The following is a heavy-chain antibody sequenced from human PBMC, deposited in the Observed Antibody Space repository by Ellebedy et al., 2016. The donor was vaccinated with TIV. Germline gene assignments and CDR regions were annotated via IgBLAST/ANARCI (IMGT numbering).Heavy chain of an antibody. CDR1: GGSVDTYF. J-gene: IGHJ6*02. CDR3: ARGPSSPFYGMDV. V-gene: IGHV4-59*02. Sequence: MPGGSLRLSCSISGGSVDTYFWSWVRQSPEKGLEWIGHIYHTGTTNSNPSLESRVTISLDTSRRQFSLRLSSVTAADTAVYFCARGPSSPFYGMDVWGQGTTVTVSS. CDR2: IYHTGTT.